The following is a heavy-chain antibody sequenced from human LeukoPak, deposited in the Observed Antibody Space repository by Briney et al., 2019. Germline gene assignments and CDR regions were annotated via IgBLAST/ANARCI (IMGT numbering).Heavy chain of an antibody. Sequence: GGSLRLSCAASGFTFSSYAMHWVRQAPGKGLEGVAVILYDGNNKYYGDSVKGRFTISRDNSKNTLYLQMNSLRTEDTAVYYCASGVDDYSPAGVIVAATNAFDIWGQGTLVTVSS. CDR3: ASGVDDYSPAGVIVAATNAFDI. CDR2: ILYDGNNK. CDR1: GFTFSSYA. V-gene: IGHV3-30-3*01. J-gene: IGHJ3*02. D-gene: IGHD1-26*01.